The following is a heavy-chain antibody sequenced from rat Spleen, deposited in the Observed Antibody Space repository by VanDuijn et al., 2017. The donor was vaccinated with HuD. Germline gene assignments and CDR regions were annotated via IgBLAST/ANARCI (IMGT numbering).Heavy chain of an antibody. D-gene: IGHD1-2*01. CDR3: TREGYSSWNVMDA. V-gene: IGHV2-30*01. J-gene: IGHJ4*01. CDR2: IWTGGST. CDR1: GFSLTSYN. Sequence: QVQLKESGPGLVQPSQTLSLTCTVSGFSLTSYNVHWVRQPTGKGLEWMGIIWTGGSTDYNSALKSRLSISRDTSKSQVFLKRNRLQTEDTAMYDCTREGYSSWNVMDAWGQGASVTVSS.